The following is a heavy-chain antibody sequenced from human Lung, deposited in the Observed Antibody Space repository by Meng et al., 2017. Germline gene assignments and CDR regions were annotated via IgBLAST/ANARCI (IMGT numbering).Heavy chain of an antibody. CDR1: GFTFSGYG. D-gene: IGHD6-13*01. J-gene: IGHJ4*02. CDR2: ISYDGSNK. Sequence: QVQLVESGGGVVQLGRFLRLACAASGFTFSGYGMHWVRQAPGKGLEWVAVISYDGSNKYYADSVKGRFTISRDNSKNTLYLQMNSLRAEDTAVYYCAKDLSKQQQLGELDYWGQGTLVTVSS. CDR3: AKDLSKQQQLGELDY. V-gene: IGHV3-30*18.